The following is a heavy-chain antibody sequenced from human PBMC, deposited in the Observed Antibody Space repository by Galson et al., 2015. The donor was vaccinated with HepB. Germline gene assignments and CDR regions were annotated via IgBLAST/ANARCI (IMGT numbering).Heavy chain of an antibody. D-gene: IGHD3-22*01. CDR3: AGPYDSSGYHFDY. V-gene: IGHV1-69*13. CDR1: GGTFSSYA. Sequence: SVKVSCKASGGTFSSYAISWVRQAPGQGLEWMGGIIPIFGTANYAQKFQGRVTITADESTSTAYMELSSLRSEDTAVYYCAGPYDSSGYHFDYWGQGTLVTVSS. J-gene: IGHJ4*02. CDR2: IIPIFGTA.